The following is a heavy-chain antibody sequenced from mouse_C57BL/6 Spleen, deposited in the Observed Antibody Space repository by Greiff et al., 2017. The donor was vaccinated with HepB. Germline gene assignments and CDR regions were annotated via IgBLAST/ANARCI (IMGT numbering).Heavy chain of an antibody. V-gene: IGHV1-69*01. CDR3: ATDWDRDY. J-gene: IGHJ2*01. D-gene: IGHD4-1*01. CDR2: IDPSDSYT. Sequence: QVQLQQPGAELVMPGASVKLSCKASGYTFTSYWMHWVKQRPGQGLEWIGEIDPSDSYTNYNQKFKGKSTLTVDKSSSTAYMQLSSLTSEDSAVYYCATDWDRDYWGQGTTLTVSS. CDR1: GYTFTSYW.